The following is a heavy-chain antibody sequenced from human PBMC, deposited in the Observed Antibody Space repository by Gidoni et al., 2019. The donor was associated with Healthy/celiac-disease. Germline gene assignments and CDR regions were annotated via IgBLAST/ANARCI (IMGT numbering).Heavy chain of an antibody. CDR2: INPSGGST. CDR3: ASPITMVRGVIPHDAFDI. CDR1: GYTFTSYS. Sequence: QLQLVQSGAEVKKPGASVKASCKASGYTFTSYSMHWVRQAPGQGLEWMGIINPSGGSTSYAQKFQGRVTMTRDTSTSTVYMELSSLRSEDTAVYYCASPITMVRGVIPHDAFDIWGQGTMVTVSS. D-gene: IGHD3-10*01. J-gene: IGHJ3*02. V-gene: IGHV1-46*03.